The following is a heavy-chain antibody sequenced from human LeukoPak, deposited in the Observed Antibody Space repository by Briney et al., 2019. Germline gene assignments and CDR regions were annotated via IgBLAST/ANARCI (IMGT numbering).Heavy chain of an antibody. CDR1: GFTFSSYG. CDR2: IWYDGSTK. J-gene: IGHJ4*02. D-gene: IGHD6-19*01. V-gene: IGHV3-33*01. CDR3: ASQGGWYYFDY. Sequence: PGRSLRLSCAASGFTFSSYGMHWVRQAPGKRLEWVALIWYDGSTKYYADSVKGRFTISRDNSKNTLYLQMNSLRAEDSAVYYCASQGGWYYFDYWGQGTLVTVSS.